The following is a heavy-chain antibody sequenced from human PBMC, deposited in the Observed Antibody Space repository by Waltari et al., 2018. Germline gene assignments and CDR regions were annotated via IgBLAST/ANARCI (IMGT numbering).Heavy chain of an antibody. V-gene: IGHV4-39*01. CDR3: ARQPHIASFDY. Sequence: QLQLQESGPGLVKPSETLSLTCTVSGGSISSSSYYWGWIRQPPGKGLEWIGSIYYSGSTYYNPSLKSRVTISVDTSKNQFSLKLSSVTAADTVVYYCARQPHIASFDYWGQGTLVTVSS. CDR1: GGSISSSSYY. D-gene: IGHD2-21*01. J-gene: IGHJ4*02. CDR2: IYYSGST.